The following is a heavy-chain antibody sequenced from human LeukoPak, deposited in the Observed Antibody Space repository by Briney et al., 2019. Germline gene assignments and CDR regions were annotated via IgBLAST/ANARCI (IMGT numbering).Heavy chain of an antibody. Sequence: GGSLRLSCAASGFTFSDYYMSWLRQAPGKGLEWVSYISSSGSTIYYADSVKGRFTISSDNAKNSLYLQMNSLRAEDTAVYYCARSGNTGRNWYFDLWGRGTLVTVSS. CDR3: ARSGNTGRNWYFDL. D-gene: IGHD3-10*01. V-gene: IGHV3-11*04. CDR2: ISSSGSTI. J-gene: IGHJ2*01. CDR1: GFTFSDYY.